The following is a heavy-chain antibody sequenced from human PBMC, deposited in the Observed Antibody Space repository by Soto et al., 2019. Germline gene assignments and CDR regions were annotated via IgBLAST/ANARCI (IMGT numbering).Heavy chain of an antibody. CDR1: GGSVSSGSYY. CDR3: ARLRFLEWLVNWFDP. V-gene: IGHV4-61*01. J-gene: IGHJ5*02. Sequence: SETLSLTCTVSGGSVSSGSYYWSWIRQPPGKGLEWIGYIYYSGSTSYNPSLKSRVTISVDTSKNQFSLKLSSVTAADTAVYYCARLRFLEWLVNWFDPWGQGTLVTVSS. CDR2: IYYSGST. D-gene: IGHD3-3*01.